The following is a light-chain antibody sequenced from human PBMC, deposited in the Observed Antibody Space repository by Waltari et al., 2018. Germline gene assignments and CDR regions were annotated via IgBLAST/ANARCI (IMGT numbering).Light chain of an antibody. CDR3: HHYNKRPPSYT. CDR2: GAS. CDR1: QSIRNN. J-gene: IGKJ2*01. V-gene: IGKV3-15*01. Sequence: EIVMTQSPVTLSVSPGERVTLSCRASQSIRNNLAWYQQKAGQPPRLLIYGASTRAPGLPARCSGSGSGTEFSLTISSLQPEDFAVYYCHHYNKRPPSYTFGQGTRLEIK.